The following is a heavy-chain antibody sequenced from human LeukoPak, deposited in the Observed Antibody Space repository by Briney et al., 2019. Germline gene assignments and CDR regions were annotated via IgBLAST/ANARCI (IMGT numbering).Heavy chain of an antibody. V-gene: IGHV4-59*01. CDR1: GGSIDIYY. Sequence: SETLSLTCTVSGGSIDIYYWSWIRQPPGKGLEWIGYIYYSGSTNYNPSLKSRVTISVDTSKNQFSLKLSSVTAADTAVYHCARGPLNEEIDYWGQGTLVTVSS. J-gene: IGHJ4*02. CDR2: IYYSGST. CDR3: ARGPLNEEIDY. D-gene: IGHD1-1*01.